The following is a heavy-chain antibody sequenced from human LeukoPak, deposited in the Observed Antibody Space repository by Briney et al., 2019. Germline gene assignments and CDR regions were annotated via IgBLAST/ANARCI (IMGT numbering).Heavy chain of an antibody. D-gene: IGHD3-16*01. CDR1: GGTFSSYA. CDR3: AGPSRGGINWYFDL. CDR2: IIPIFGTA. J-gene: IGHJ2*01. Sequence: SVKVSCKTSGGTFSSYAISWVRQAPGQGLEWMGGIIPIFGTANYAQEFQGRVTITADESTSTAYMELSSLRPEDTAVYYCAGPSRGGINWYFDLWGRGTLVTVSS. V-gene: IGHV1-69*13.